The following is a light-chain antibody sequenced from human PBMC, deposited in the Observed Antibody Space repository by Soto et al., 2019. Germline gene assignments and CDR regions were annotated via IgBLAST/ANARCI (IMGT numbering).Light chain of an antibody. Sequence: QSALTQPPSVSGSPGQSVTISCTGTSSDVGSYNRVSWYQKPPGTAPKLIIYEVSNRPSGVPDRFFGSKSGNTASLTISGLQAEDEADYYCSSFTSSNTWVFGGGTKLTVL. V-gene: IGLV2-18*02. J-gene: IGLJ3*02. CDR2: EVS. CDR1: SSDVGSYNR. CDR3: SSFTSSNTWV.